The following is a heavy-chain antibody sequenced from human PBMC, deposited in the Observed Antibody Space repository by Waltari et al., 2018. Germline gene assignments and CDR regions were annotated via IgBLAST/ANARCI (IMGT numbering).Heavy chain of an antibody. V-gene: IGHV7-4-1*02. Sequence: QVQLVQSGSELKKPGASVKVSCKASGYIFSNYAMNWVRQAPGQGLEWMGWINTNTGNPTYAQGFTGRFVCSLDTSVSTAYLQISSLKAEDTSVYYCAKGIQLWGRGSWYFDDWGQGTLVTVSS. CDR3: AKGIQLWGRGSWYFDD. CDR1: GYIFSNYA. D-gene: IGHD5-18*01. CDR2: INTNTGNP. J-gene: IGHJ4*02.